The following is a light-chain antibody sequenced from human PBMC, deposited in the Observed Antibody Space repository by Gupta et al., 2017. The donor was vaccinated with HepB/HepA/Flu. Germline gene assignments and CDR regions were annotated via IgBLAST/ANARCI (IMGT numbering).Light chain of an antibody. J-gene: IGKJ1*01. CDR1: QSISTF. Sequence: DIAMTQSPSSLSASVGDRVTITCRAGQSISTFLSWYQQKPGKAPNLLIYAASSLQRGVPSRFSGSGSGTEFTLTISKLQPEDFATYYCQQTYNGRTFGQGTRVEIK. V-gene: IGKV1-39*01. CDR2: AAS. CDR3: QQTYNGRT.